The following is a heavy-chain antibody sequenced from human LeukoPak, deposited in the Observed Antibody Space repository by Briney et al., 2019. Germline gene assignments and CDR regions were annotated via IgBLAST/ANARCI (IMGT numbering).Heavy chain of an antibody. D-gene: IGHD2-21*01. Sequence: GGSLRLSCAASGFNFDDYGMSWVRHAPGKGLEWFSGINGNGGSTGYADSVKGRFTISRDNAKNSLYLQMNSLRAEDTALYHCARAAVLLADAFDIWGQGTMVTVSS. CDR1: GFNFDDYG. J-gene: IGHJ3*02. CDR3: ARAAVLLADAFDI. CDR2: INGNGGST. V-gene: IGHV3-20*01.